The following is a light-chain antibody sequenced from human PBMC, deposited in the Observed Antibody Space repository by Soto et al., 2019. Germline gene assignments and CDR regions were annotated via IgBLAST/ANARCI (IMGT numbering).Light chain of an antibody. Sequence: QSVLTQPPSASETPGQRVTISCSGSSSNIGVNTVNWYQQVPGTAPKLLIYSNDQRPSGVPERFSGSKSGTSASLAISGLQSEDEADYYCAAWDNSLSGVVFGGGTKLTVL. CDR1: SSNIGVNT. CDR2: SND. V-gene: IGLV1-44*01. J-gene: IGLJ2*01. CDR3: AAWDNSLSGVV.